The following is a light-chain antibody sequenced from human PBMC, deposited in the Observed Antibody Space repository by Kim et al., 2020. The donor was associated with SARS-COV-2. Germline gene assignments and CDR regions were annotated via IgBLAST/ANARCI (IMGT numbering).Light chain of an antibody. V-gene: IGKV1-5*03. Sequence: DIQMTQSPSTLSVSVGDRVTITCRASQSVNSWLAWYQQKSGKAPKLLIYKGSSLESGVPSRFSGSGSGTEFTLTITSLQPDDFATYYCQQYKNYPWTFGQGTKVDIK. CDR2: KGS. J-gene: IGKJ1*01. CDR1: QSVNSW. CDR3: QQYKNYPWT.